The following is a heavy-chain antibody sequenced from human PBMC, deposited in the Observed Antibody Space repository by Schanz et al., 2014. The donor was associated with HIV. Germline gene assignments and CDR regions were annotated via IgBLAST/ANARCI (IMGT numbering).Heavy chain of an antibody. Sequence: QVPLVQSGAEVKKPGSSVKVSCKAFGDSFSNLGINWVRQAPGQGLEWMGGIIPLFGATNYAPKFQDRVTIIADEAASTAYMELNSLRSEDTAVYYCARFRTSSSSFYFYYYGLDVWGQGTTVAVSS. V-gene: IGHV1-69*01. CDR2: IIPLFGAT. CDR3: ARFRTSSSSFYFYYYGLDV. J-gene: IGHJ6*02. CDR1: GDSFSNLG. D-gene: IGHD6-6*01.